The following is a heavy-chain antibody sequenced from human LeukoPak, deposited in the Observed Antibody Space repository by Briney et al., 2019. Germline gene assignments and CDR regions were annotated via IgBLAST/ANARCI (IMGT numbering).Heavy chain of an antibody. CDR2: ISGSSGRT. D-gene: IGHD4-23*01. CDR1: GFTFSSYA. V-gene: IGHV3-23*01. CDR3: ANRNYGGAFDI. J-gene: IGHJ3*02. Sequence: GGSLRLSCAASGFTFSSYAMSWVRQAPGKGLEGVSAISGSSGRTYYAVSVKGRSNTSRDNSKNTLYLQMNSLRAEDTAVYYCANRNYGGAFDIWGQGTMVTVSS.